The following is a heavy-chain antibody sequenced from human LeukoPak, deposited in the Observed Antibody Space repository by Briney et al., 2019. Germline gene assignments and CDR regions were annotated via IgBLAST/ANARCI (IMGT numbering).Heavy chain of an antibody. CDR1: GGSISSGGYS. Sequence: PSETLSLTCAVSGGSISSGGYSWSWIRQPPGKGLVWIGYIYHSGSTYYNPSLKSRVTISVDRSKNQFSLKLSSVTAADTAVYYCARVATYGGHFQHWGQGTLVTVSS. CDR2: IYHSGST. V-gene: IGHV4-30-2*01. D-gene: IGHD4-23*01. CDR3: ARVATYGGHFQH. J-gene: IGHJ1*01.